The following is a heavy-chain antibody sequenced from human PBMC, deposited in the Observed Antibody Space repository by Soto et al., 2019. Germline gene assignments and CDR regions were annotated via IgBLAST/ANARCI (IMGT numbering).Heavy chain of an antibody. CDR2: ISAYNGNT. J-gene: IGHJ3*02. V-gene: IGHV1-18*01. D-gene: IGHD4-17*01. CDR1: GYTFTSYG. CDR3: ARDVREDLSTVTVPGAFDI. Sequence: QVQLVQSGAEVKKPGASVKVSCKASGYTFTSYGISWVRQAPGQGLEWMGWISAYNGNTNYAQKLQGRVTMTTDTSTSKVDIELRRLRSDDTAVYYCARDVREDLSTVTVPGAFDIRGQGTMVTVSS.